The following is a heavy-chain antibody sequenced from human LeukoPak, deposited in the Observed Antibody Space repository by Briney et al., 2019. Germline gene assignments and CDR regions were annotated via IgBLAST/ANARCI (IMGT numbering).Heavy chain of an antibody. Sequence: SETLSLTCTVSGGSISSYYWSWIRQPAGKGLEWIGRIYTSGSTNYNPSLKSRVTMSVDTSKNQFSLKLSSVTAADTAVYYCARARYSSSWYQPFDNWGQGTLVTVSS. V-gene: IGHV4-4*07. D-gene: IGHD6-13*01. J-gene: IGHJ4*02. CDR1: GGSISSYY. CDR3: ARARYSSSWYQPFDN. CDR2: IYTSGST.